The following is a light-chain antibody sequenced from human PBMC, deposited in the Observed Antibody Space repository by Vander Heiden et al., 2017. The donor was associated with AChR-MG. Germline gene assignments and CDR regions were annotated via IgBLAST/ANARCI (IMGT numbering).Light chain of an antibody. CDR2: DVS. CDR1: SSDVGGYNY. J-gene: IGLJ1*01. V-gene: IGLV2-14*01. CDR3: SSYTSSSTLAYV. Sequence: QSALTQPAFVSGSPGQSLTISCTGTSSDVGGYNYVSWYQQHPGKAPKLMIYDVSKRPSGVSNRFSGSKSGNTASLTISGLQAEDEADYYCSSYTSSSTLAYVFGTGTKVTVL.